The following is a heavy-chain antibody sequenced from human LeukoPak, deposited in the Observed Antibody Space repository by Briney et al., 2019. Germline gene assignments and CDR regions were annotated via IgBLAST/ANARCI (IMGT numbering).Heavy chain of an antibody. CDR3: ARDPNGNYVGAFDFQR. V-gene: IGHV3-23*01. CDR2: ISGVNT. Sequence: GGSLRLSCAASGFTFSSYSMNWVRQAPGKGLEWVSSISGVNTHYADSVKGRFSISRDNYKNTLYLQMSSLRAEDTAVYYCARDPNGNYVGAFDFQRWGQGTLVTVSS. D-gene: IGHD4-17*01. CDR1: GFTFSSYS. J-gene: IGHJ1*01.